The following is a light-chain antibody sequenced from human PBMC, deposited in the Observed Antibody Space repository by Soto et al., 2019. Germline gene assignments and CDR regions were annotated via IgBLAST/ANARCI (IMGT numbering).Light chain of an antibody. CDR2: SAS. CDR1: RTVDGNY. Sequence: EVGLTQSPGTLSLSPGERATLSCRASRTVDGNYLAWYHQKPGQPPRLLIHSASTRAPGIPDRFSASGAGTDFTLTISRLEPEDSAVYYCQQYSASPRTFGPGTKVEIK. V-gene: IGKV3-20*01. CDR3: QQYSASPRT. J-gene: IGKJ1*01.